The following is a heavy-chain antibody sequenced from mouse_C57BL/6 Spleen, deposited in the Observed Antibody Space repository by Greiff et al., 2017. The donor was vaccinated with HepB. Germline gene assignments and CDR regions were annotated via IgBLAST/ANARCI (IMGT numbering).Heavy chain of an antibody. CDR1: GYTFTSYW. V-gene: IGHV1-69*01. Sequence: QVQLKQPGAELVMPGASVKLSCKASGYTFTSYWMHWVKQRPGQGLEWIGEIDPSDSYTNYNQKFKGKSTLTVDKSSSTAYMQLSSLTSEDSAVYYCARIGYGIPGPYWGQGTLVTVSA. CDR3: ARIGYGIPGPY. J-gene: IGHJ3*01. CDR2: IDPSDSYT. D-gene: IGHD2-10*02.